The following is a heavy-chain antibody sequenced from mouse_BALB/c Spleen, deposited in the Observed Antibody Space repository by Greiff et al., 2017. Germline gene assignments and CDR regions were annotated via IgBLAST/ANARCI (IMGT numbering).Heavy chain of an antibody. V-gene: IGHV5-17*02. CDR2: ISSGSSTI. CDR1: GFTFSSFG. J-gene: IGHJ4*01. Sequence: EVQLQESGGGLVQPGGSRKLSCAASGFTFSSFGMHWVRQAPEKGLEWVAYISSGSSTIYYADTVKGRFTISRDNPKNTLFLQMTSLRSEDTAMYDCARSGKWTHYAMDYWGQGTSVTVSS. D-gene: IGHD3-1*01. CDR3: ARSGKWTHYAMDY.